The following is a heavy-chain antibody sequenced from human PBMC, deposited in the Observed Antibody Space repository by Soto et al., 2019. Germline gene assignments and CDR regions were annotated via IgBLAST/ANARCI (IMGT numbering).Heavy chain of an antibody. D-gene: IGHD1-26*01. V-gene: IGHV3-74*01. CDR3: ATVATGSWDWFDP. Sequence: EVQLVESGGGLVQPGGSLRLSCAASGFTFTNYWMHWVRQVPGKGLVWVSRINSDGTRTTYADSVRGRFTISRDNAKNTLYLQMNSLRAEDTAVYYCATVATGSWDWFDPWGQGTLVTVYS. CDR2: INSDGTRT. CDR1: GFTFTNYW. J-gene: IGHJ5*02.